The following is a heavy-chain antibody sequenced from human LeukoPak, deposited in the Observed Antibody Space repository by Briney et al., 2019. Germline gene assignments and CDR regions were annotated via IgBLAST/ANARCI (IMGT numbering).Heavy chain of an antibody. CDR2: IRYDGSNK. D-gene: IGHD4-11*01. V-gene: IGHV3-30*02. J-gene: IGHJ6*03. CDR1: GFTFSSYG. CDR3: ARGVPKTSYYYYYMDV. Sequence: GGSLRLSCAASGFTFSSYGMHWVRQAPGKGLEWVAFIRYDGSNKYYADSVKGRFTISRDNAKNSLYLQMNSLRAEDTAVYYCARGVPKTSYYYYYMDVWGKGTTVTVSS.